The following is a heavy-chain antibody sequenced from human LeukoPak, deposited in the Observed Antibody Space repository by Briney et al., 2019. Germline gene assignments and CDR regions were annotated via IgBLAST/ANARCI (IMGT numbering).Heavy chain of an antibody. CDR2: INHSGST. CDR3: ARRGVLLNY. Sequence: SETLSLTCAVYGGSFSGYYWSWIRQPPGKGLEWIGEINHSGSTNYNPSLKSRVTISVDTSKNQFSLKLSSVTAADTAVYCCARRGVLLNYWGQGTLVTVSS. CDR1: GGSFSGYY. V-gene: IGHV4-34*01. J-gene: IGHJ4*02. D-gene: IGHD3-10*01.